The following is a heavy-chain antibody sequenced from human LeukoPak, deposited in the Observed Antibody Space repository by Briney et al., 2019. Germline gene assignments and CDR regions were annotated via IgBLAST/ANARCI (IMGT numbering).Heavy chain of an antibody. CDR3: ATGNYYDSY. J-gene: IGHJ4*02. D-gene: IGHD3-22*01. V-gene: IGHV3-9*01. CDR2: ISWNSGSI. Sequence: GGSLRLSCAASGFTFDDYAMHWVRQAPGKGLEWVSGISWNSGSIGYADSVKGRFTISRDNAKNSLYLQMNSLRAEDTAVYYCATGNYYDSYWGQGTLVTVSS. CDR1: GFTFDDYA.